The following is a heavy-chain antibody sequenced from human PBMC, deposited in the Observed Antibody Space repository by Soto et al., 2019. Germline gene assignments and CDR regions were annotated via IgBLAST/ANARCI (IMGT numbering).Heavy chain of an antibody. CDR2: VYYTGST. D-gene: IGHD3-10*01. CDR3: ASSSVIKGFGELSPTVFDY. V-gene: IGHV4-39*01. Sequence: QLQLQESGPGLVKPSETLSLTCTVSGDSINSNSYYWGWIRQPPGKVPEWIGSVYYTGSTYYNPSLKSRVTISGDTSKNQFSLKLSSVTAADTAVYYCASSSVIKGFGELSPTVFDYWGQGTLVTVSS. J-gene: IGHJ4*02. CDR1: GDSINSNSYY.